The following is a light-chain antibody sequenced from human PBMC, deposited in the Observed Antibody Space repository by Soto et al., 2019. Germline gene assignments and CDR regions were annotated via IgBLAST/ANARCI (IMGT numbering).Light chain of an antibody. CDR2: EVT. CDR1: SSDIGGYKY. Sequence: QSALTQPASVSGSPGQSITISCTGTSSDIGGYKYVSWYQQHPGKAPKLIIYEVTNRPSGVSDRFSGSKSGNTASLTISGLQAEDEADYYCSSYTSSRADVFGIGTKLTVL. V-gene: IGLV2-14*01. CDR3: SSYTSSRADV. J-gene: IGLJ1*01.